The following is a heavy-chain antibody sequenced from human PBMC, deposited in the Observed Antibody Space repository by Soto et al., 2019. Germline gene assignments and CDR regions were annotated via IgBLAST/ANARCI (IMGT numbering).Heavy chain of an antibody. CDR2: IIPILGIA. CDR3: ARDEGKTTSS. Sequence: QVQLVQSGAEVKKPGSSVKVSCTASGGTFSSYTISWVRQAPGQGLEWMGRIIPILGIANYAQKFQGRVTITADKPTSTAYMELSILRSEDTSVYYCARDEGKTTSSWGQGTLVTVSS. V-gene: IGHV1-69*08. D-gene: IGHD1-1*01. J-gene: IGHJ4*02. CDR1: GGTFSSYT.